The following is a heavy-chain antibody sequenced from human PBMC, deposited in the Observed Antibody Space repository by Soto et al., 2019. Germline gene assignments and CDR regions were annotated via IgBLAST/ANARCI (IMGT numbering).Heavy chain of an antibody. J-gene: IGHJ5*02. V-gene: IGHV1-18*01. CDR2: ISVYNGNT. CDR3: ASLGYCSSTSCYEGWFDP. D-gene: IGHD2-2*01. CDR1: GYTFTNYG. Sequence: ASVKVSCKAYGYTFTNYGISWVRQAPGQGLEWMAWISVYNGNTNYGQKFEGRVTMTTDTTTSTAYMELRSLRSDDTAVYYCASLGYCSSTSCYEGWFDPWGQGTLVTVSS.